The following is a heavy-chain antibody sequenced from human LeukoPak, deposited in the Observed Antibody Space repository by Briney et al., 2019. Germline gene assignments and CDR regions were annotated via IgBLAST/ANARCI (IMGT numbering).Heavy chain of an antibody. Sequence: SETLSLTCAFSGYSISSGYYWGWIRQPPGKGLEWIGSIYHSGRTYYNPSIKSRVTISVDTSKNQCSLKLSSVTAADTAVYYCACQPYCSSTSCYFDWFDPWGEGTLVTVSS. V-gene: IGHV4-38-2*01. J-gene: IGHJ5*02. CDR2: IYHSGRT. CDR3: ACQPYCSSTSCYFDWFDP. D-gene: IGHD2-2*01. CDR1: GYSISSGYY.